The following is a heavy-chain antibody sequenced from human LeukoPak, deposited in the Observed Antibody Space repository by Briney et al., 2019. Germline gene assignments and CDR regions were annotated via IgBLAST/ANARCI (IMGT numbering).Heavy chain of an antibody. Sequence: GGSLRLSCAASGITFSSHSLDWVRQAPGKGLEWVSSISSTSRYTYYADSLKGRFTISRDNARNSLYLQMDSLRAEDTAIYYCARVGDYTGYAPDYSGLGTLVTVSS. CDR2: ISSTSRYT. V-gene: IGHV3-21*06. D-gene: IGHD5-12*01. J-gene: IGHJ4*03. CDR3: ARVGDYTGYAPDY. CDR1: GITFSSHS.